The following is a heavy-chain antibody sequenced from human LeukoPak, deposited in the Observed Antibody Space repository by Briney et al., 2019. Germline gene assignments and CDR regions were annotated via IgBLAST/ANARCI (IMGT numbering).Heavy chain of an antibody. D-gene: IGHD2-21*02. CDR3: AKGVRDGDYGMDV. V-gene: IGHV3-30*18. CDR2: ISYVGNED. CDR1: GFTFNSYV. J-gene: IGHJ6*02. Sequence: GGSLRLSCAAPGFTFNSYVMHWVRQAPGKGLEWVAVISYVGNEDYYADSVKGRFTISRDNSKNTLYLQMNSLRAEDTAVYYCAKGVRDGDYGMDVWGQGTTVTVSS.